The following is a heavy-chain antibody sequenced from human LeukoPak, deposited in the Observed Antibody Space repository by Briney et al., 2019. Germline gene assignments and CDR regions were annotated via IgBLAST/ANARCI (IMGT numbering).Heavy chain of an antibody. CDR2: MNPNSGNT. Sequence: ASVKVSCKASGYTFTSYDINWVRQATGQGLEWMGRMNPNSGNTGYAQKFQGRVTMTRNTSISTAYMELSSLRSEDTAVYYCARGPYPYQLLYRGDDWFDPWGQGTLVTVSS. V-gene: IGHV1-8*01. CDR1: GYTFTSYD. CDR3: ARGPYPYQLLYRGDDWFDP. D-gene: IGHD2-2*02. J-gene: IGHJ5*02.